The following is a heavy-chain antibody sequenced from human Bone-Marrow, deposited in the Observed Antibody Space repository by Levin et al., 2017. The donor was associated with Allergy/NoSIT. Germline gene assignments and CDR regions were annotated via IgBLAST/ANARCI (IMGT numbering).Heavy chain of an antibody. D-gene: IGHD1-26*01. CDR1: GGTFSSYA. Sequence: ASVKVSCKASGGTFSSYAISWVRQAPGQGLEWMGGIIPIFGTANYAQKFQGRVTITADESTSTAYMELSSLRSEDTAVYYCARVLLPVGAGYFDYWGQGTLVTVSS. CDR3: ARVLLPVGAGYFDY. CDR2: IIPIFGTA. J-gene: IGHJ4*02. V-gene: IGHV1-69*13.